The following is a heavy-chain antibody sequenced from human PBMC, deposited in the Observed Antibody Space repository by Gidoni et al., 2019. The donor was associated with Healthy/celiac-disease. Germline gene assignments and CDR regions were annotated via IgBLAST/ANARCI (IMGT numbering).Heavy chain of an antibody. CDR1: GGSISSSNW. Sequence: QVQLQESGPGLVKPSGTLSLTCAVSGGSISSSNWWSWVRQPPGRGLEWIGEIYHSGSTNYNPSLKSRVTISVDKSKNQFSLKLSSVTAADTAVYYCARVNYYDSSGLSLWPQFDYWGQGTLVTVSS. V-gene: IGHV4-4*02. CDR3: ARVNYYDSSGLSLWPQFDY. CDR2: IYHSGST. D-gene: IGHD3-22*01. J-gene: IGHJ4*02.